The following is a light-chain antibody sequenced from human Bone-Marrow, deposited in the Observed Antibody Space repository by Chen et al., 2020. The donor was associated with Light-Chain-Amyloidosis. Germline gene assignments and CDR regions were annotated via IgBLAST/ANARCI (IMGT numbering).Light chain of an antibody. Sequence: FMLTQPHSVSESPGKTVIISCTRSSGSIATNYVQWYQQRPGSSPTTVIYEDDQRHSGVPDRFSGSIDRSSNSASLTISGLKTEDEADYYCQSYQGSSQGVFGGGTKLTVL. CDR2: EDD. CDR1: SGSIATNY. CDR3: QSYQGSSQGV. V-gene: IGLV6-57*01. J-gene: IGLJ3*02.